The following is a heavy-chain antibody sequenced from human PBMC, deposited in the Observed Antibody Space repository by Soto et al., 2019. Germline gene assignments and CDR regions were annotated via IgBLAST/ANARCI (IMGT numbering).Heavy chain of an antibody. J-gene: IGHJ4*02. CDR2: ISGHNDKT. D-gene: IGHD2-2*01. CDR3: AREYCSSAGCYLPDY. CDR1: GYTFTTYG. V-gene: IGHV1-18*01. Sequence: GASVKVSCKASGYTFTTYGISWVRQAAGQGLEWMGWISGHNDKTHYARNFQGRITVTADTPTNTAYMDLTSLRSDDTAVYYCAREYCSSAGCYLPDYWGQGTLVTVSS.